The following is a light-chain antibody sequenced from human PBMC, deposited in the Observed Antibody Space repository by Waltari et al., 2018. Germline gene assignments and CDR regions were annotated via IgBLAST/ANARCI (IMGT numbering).Light chain of an antibody. V-gene: IGKV3-15*01. CDR3: QQYQNWPQT. J-gene: IGKJ2*01. CDR1: QSMGRN. CDR2: GAS. Sequence: EIVMTQSPATLFVSPGERATLPCRASQSMGRNLAWYQQKPGQAPRLLMYGASARATAIPARFSGSGSGTEFALTISSLQSEDSAVYYCQQYQNWPQTFGQGTKLQIK.